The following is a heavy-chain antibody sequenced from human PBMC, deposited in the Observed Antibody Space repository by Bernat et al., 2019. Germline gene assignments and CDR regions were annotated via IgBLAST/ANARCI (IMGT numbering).Heavy chain of an antibody. V-gene: IGHV3-7*03. Sequence: EVQLVESGGGLVQPGGSLILSCAASGFTFSSHWMGWVRQAPGEGLEWVANLNQDGSETYYVDSLKGRFTISRDNTKNSLYLQMNSLSTEDTAVYFCARLGYRLAEYWGQGTLVTVSA. CDR1: GFTFSSHW. D-gene: IGHD3-16*02. CDR3: ARLGYRLAEY. CDR2: LNQDGSET. J-gene: IGHJ4*02.